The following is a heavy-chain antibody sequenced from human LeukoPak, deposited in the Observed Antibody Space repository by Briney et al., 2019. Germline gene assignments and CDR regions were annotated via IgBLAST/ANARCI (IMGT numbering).Heavy chain of an antibody. Sequence: ASVKVSCKASGYSFRNYGMHWVRQAPGQRLEWMGWINPTNEKTKYSEKFQGRVTISRDTGASTVYMELSSVRSEDTAVYYCARESDLGEADYWGQGTLVTVSS. CDR2: INPTNEKT. D-gene: IGHD3-16*01. CDR1: GYSFRNYG. J-gene: IGHJ4*02. V-gene: IGHV1-3*01. CDR3: ARESDLGEADY.